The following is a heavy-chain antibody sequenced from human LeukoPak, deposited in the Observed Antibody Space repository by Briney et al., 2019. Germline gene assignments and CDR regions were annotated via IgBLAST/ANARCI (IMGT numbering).Heavy chain of an antibody. Sequence: GASVKVSCKASGYTFPSYGISWVRQAPGQGLEWMGWISAYNGNTNYGQKFQGRVTMTTDTSTTTAYMELRSLTSDDTAVYYCARHYGVYYYYFYMDVWGEGTTVTVSS. CDR3: ARHYGVYYYYFYMDV. CDR1: GYTFPSYG. CDR2: ISAYNGNT. V-gene: IGHV1-18*01. D-gene: IGHD4-17*01. J-gene: IGHJ6*03.